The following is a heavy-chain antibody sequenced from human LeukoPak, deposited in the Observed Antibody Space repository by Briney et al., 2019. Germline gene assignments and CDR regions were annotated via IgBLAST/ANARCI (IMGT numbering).Heavy chain of an antibody. J-gene: IGHJ3*02. V-gene: IGHV3-21*01. CDR3: ARDYGGPRDAFDI. CDR2: ISSSSSYI. CDR1: GFTFSSYS. D-gene: IGHD4-23*01. Sequence: GGSLRLSCAASGFTFSSYSMNWVRQAPGKGLEWVSSISSSSSYIYYADSVKGRFTISRDNAKNSLYLQMNSLRAEDMAVYYCARDYGGPRDAFDIWGQGTMVTVSS.